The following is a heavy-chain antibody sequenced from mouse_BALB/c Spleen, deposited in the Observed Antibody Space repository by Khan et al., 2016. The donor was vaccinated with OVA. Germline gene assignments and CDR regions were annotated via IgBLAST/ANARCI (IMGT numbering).Heavy chain of an antibody. CDR1: GFNIKDYY. J-gene: IGHJ3*01. Sequence: VQLQQPGAELVRPGALVKLSCKASGFNIKDYYIHWVKQSPEQDLEWIGWIDPENGETVSDPKFQDKANITADTTSNTAYLQLSSLTSEDTAVEYCTRSGYSAWFAYWGQGTPVTVSA. CDR2: IDPENGET. CDR3: TRSGYSAWFAY. V-gene: IGHV14-1*02.